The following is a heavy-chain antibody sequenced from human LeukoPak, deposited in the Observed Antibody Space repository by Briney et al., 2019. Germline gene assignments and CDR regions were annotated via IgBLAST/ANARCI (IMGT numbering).Heavy chain of an antibody. Sequence: QPGRSLRLSCAASGFTFDDYAMHWVRQAPGKGLEWVSGISWNSGSIGYADSVKGRFTISRDNAKNSLYLQMNSLRAEDTALYYCAKDLTYYYDSSGYCFDYWGQGTLVTVSS. CDR1: GFTFDDYA. J-gene: IGHJ4*02. D-gene: IGHD3-22*01. CDR3: AKDLTYYYDSSGYCFDY. V-gene: IGHV3-9*01. CDR2: ISWNSGSI.